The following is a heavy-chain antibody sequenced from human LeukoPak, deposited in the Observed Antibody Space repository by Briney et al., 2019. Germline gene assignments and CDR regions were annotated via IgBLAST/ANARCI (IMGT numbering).Heavy chain of an antibody. CDR1: GDSVSSNSAA. D-gene: IGHD6-13*01. J-gene: IGHJ4*02. CDR3: AYSSSWWSLGGFDY. V-gene: IGHV6-1*01. Sequence: SQTLSLTCAISGDSVSSNSAAWNWIRQSPPRGLEWLGRTYYRSKWYNDYAVSVKSRITINPDTSKNQFSLQLNSVTPEDTAVYYCAYSSSWWSLGGFDYWGQGTLVTVSS. CDR2: TYYRSKWYN.